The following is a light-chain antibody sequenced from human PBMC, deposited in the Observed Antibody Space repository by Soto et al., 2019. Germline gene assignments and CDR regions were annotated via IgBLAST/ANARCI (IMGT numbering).Light chain of an antibody. CDR2: AAS. V-gene: IGKV3-20*01. CDR3: QQYGSSPRYT. CDR1: QSVRSNY. Sequence: EIVLTQSPGTLSLSPGERATLSCRASQSVRSNYLAWYQQNPGQAPRLLIYAASSRATGIPDRFSGSGSGTVFTLSISRLEPEDFAVYYCQQYGSSPRYTFGQGTRLEIK. J-gene: IGKJ2*01.